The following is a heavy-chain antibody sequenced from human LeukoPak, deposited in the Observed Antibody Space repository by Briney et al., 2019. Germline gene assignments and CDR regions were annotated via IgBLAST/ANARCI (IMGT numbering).Heavy chain of an antibody. CDR2: IWYDGSNK. D-gene: IGHD6-13*01. V-gene: IGHV3-33*01. CDR3: VRVTGVSYTSNWHGPFDY. CDR1: GFTFSNYG. J-gene: IGHJ4*02. Sequence: GGSLRLSCAASGFTFSNYGMHWVRQAPGKGLEWVAVIWYDGSNKYYADSVKGRFTISRDNSKNTLYLQMNSLRADDTAVYYCVRVTGVSYTSNWHGPFDYWGQGTLVTISS.